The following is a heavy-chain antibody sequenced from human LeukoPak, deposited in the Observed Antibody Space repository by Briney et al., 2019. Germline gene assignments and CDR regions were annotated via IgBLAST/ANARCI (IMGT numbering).Heavy chain of an antibody. CDR1: GYSFTSYW. J-gene: IGHJ3*02. CDR2: IYPGDSDT. CDR3: ARSYYDSSGYPDAFDI. V-gene: IGHV5-51*01. Sequence: PGESLKISCKGSGYSFTSYWIGWVRQMPGKGLEWMGIIYPGDSDTRYSPSFQGQVTISADKSISAAYLQWSSLKASDTAMYYCARSYYDSSGYPDAFDIWGQGTMVTVSS. D-gene: IGHD3-22*01.